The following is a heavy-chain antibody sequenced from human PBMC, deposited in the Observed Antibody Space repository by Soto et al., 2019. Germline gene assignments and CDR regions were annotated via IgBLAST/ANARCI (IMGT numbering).Heavy chain of an antibody. D-gene: IGHD1-1*01. V-gene: IGHV4-34*01. CDR3: ARVERGTGTTVVDAFDI. Sequence: QVQLQQWGAGLLKPSETLSLTCAVYGGFVSSGSYYWSWIRQPPGKGLEWIGEMSHSGGTHFNPSLKRRATISVDTSKNQFSLKMSSVTAADAALYYCARVERGTGTTVVDAFDIWGPGTMVTVSS. CDR1: GGFVSSGSYY. CDR2: MSHSGGT. J-gene: IGHJ3*02.